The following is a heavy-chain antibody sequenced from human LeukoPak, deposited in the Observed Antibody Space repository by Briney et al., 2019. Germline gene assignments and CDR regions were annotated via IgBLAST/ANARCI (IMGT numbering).Heavy chain of an antibody. CDR2: VIGGSGAT. Sequence: PGGSLRLSCAASGFSFTKYAMNWVRQAPGKGLEWVAVVIGGSGATDYADSVKGRFTISRDNSKNTLFLQMNSLRAEDTAIYYCAKGAYDFLEIAYFDYWGQGALATVSS. J-gene: IGHJ4*02. V-gene: IGHV3-23*01. CDR3: AKGAYDFLEIAYFDY. D-gene: IGHD3-3*01. CDR1: GFSFTKYA.